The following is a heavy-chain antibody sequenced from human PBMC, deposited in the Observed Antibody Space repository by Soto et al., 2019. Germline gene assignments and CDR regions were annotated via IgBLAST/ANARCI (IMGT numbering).Heavy chain of an antibody. CDR3: ARGGDFWSGYYNGEIYYYYYYGMDV. J-gene: IGHJ6*02. CDR2: IIPIFGTA. D-gene: IGHD3-3*01. V-gene: IGHV1-69*01. CDR1: GGTFSSYA. Sequence: QVQLVQSGAEVKKPGSSVKVSCKASGGTFSSYAISWVRQAPGQGLEWMGGIIPIFGTANYAQKFQGRVTIPADESTSTAYMELCSLRSEDTAVYYCARGGDFWSGYYNGEIYYYYYYGMDVWGQGTTVTVSS.